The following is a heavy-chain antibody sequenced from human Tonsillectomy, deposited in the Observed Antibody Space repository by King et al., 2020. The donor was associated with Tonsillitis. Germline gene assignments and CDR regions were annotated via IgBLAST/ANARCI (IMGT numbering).Heavy chain of an antibody. V-gene: IGHV1-69*06. Sequence: QLVQSGAEVKKPGSSVKVSCKASGGTFSSHAISWVRQAPGQGLEWMGRIIPIIGTGNYAQKFQGRVTITADKSTSTVYMELSSLRSEDTAVYYCARGLYDSSGFTLGYWGQGTLVTVSS. CDR1: GGTFSSHA. J-gene: IGHJ4*02. CDR3: ARGLYDSSGFTLGY. D-gene: IGHD3-22*01. CDR2: IIPIIGTG.